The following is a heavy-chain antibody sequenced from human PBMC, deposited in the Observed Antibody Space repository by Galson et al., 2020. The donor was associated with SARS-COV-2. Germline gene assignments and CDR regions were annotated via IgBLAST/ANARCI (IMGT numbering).Heavy chain of an antibody. V-gene: IGHV4-59*08. Sequence: SETLSLTFTALGGTISSYYWSWIRQPPGKGLEWIGYIDYSGSSNYNPSLKSRDTISVDTSKNQFSLKLSSVAAADTAVYYWARRSLGYCTNGVCHSGFDPWGQGTLVTVSS. CDR3: ARRSLGYCTNGVCHSGFDP. J-gene: IGHJ5*02. CDR2: IDYSGSS. CDR1: GGTISSYY. D-gene: IGHD2-8*01.